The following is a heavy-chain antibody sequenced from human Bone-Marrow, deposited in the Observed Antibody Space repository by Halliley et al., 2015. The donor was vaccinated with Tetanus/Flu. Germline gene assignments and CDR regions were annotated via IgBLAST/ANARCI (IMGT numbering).Heavy chain of an antibody. V-gene: IGHV5-51*01. D-gene: IGHD1-1*01. CDR3: ARGGGNWDPFDY. CDR1: GYSFTAYW. J-gene: IGHJ4*02. Sequence: QLVQSGAEVKKPGESLKISCKASGYSFTAYWIGWVRHMPGEGLEWMGVVYPDDSDARYSPSFEGHITISADKSISTAFLQWNSLKASDTAIYYCARGGGNWDPFDYWGQGTLATVSS. CDR2: VYPDDSDA.